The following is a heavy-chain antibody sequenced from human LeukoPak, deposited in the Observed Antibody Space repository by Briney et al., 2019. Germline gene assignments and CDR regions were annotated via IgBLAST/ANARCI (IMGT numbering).Heavy chain of an antibody. V-gene: IGHV3-23*01. D-gene: IGHD3-3*01. CDR2: ISGSGCST. CDR3: AKDTPSSYYDFWSGYFNWFDP. Sequence: GGSLRLSCAASGFTFSSYSMNWVRQAPGKGLEWVSAISGSGCSTYYADSVKGRFTISRDNSKNTLYLQMNSLRAEDTAVYYCAKDTPSSYYDFWSGYFNWFDPWGQGTLVTVSS. CDR1: GFTFSSYS. J-gene: IGHJ5*02.